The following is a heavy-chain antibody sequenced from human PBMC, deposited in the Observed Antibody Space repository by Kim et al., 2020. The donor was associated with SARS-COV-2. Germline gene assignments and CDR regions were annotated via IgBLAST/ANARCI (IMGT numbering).Heavy chain of an antibody. Sequence: GGSLRLSCAASGFTFSSYGMHWVRQAPGKGLEWVAVIWYDGSNKYYADSVKGRFTISRDNSKNTLYLQMNSLRAEDTAVYYCARDPLSYGSGSTYYHYYCMDVWGKGTTVTVSS. CDR2: IWYDGSNK. CDR1: GFTFSSYG. D-gene: IGHD3-10*01. CDR3: ARDPLSYGSGSTYYHYYCMDV. V-gene: IGHV3-33*01. J-gene: IGHJ6*03.